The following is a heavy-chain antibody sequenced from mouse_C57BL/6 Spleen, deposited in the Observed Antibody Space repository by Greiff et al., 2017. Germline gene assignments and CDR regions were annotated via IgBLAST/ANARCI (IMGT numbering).Heavy chain of an antibody. CDR2: IYPGGGYT. Sequence: QVQLQQSGAELVRPGTSVKMSCKASGYTFTNYWIGWAKQRPGHGLEWIGDIYPGGGYTNYNEKFKGKATLTSDKSSSTAYIQFSSLTSEDSAIYYCARGNYYRSSYGYFGCWGHVTTLTVST. V-gene: IGHV1-63*01. D-gene: IGHD1-1*01. J-gene: IGHJ2*01. CDR1: GYTFTNYW. CDR3: ARGNYYRSSYGYFGC.